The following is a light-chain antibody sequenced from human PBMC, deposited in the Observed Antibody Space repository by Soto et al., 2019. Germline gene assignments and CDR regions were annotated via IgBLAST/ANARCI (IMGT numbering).Light chain of an antibody. CDR2: DVS. CDR3: SSYTISSTGV. Sequence: QSALTQPASVSGSPGQSIIISCTGTSSDVGGYNYVSWYQQHPGKAPKLMIYDVSNRPSGVSNRFSGSKSGNTASLTISGLQAEDEADYYCSSYTISSTGVFGTGTKVTVL. J-gene: IGLJ1*01. CDR1: SSDVGGYNY. V-gene: IGLV2-14*01.